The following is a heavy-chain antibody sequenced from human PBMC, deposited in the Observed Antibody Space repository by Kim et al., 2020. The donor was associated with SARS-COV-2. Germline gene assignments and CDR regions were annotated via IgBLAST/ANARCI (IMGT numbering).Heavy chain of an antibody. CDR1: GGSISSGGYY. CDR2: IYYSGST. CDR3: ARDPSYYDILTGAGYYGMDV. Sequence: SETLSLTCTVSGGSISSGGYYWSWIRQHPGKGLEWIGYIYYSGSTYYNPSLKSRVTISVDTSKNQFSLKLSSVTAEDTAVYYCARDPSYYDILTGAGYYGMDVWGQGTTVTVSS. V-gene: IGHV4-31*03. J-gene: IGHJ6*02. D-gene: IGHD3-9*01.